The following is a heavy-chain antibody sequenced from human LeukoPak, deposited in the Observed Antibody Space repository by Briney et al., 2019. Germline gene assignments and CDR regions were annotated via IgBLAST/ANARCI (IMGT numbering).Heavy chain of an antibody. CDR2: MNPNSGDT. CDR3: ARVISRRNHRDYYFDY. J-gene: IGHJ4*02. V-gene: IGHV1-8*01. CDR1: GYTFTNYD. D-gene: IGHD1-14*01. Sequence: GASVKVSCKASGYTFTNYDINWVRQATGQGLEWMGWMNPNSGDTGYAQKFQGRVTMTRDTSLSTAYVELSSLTSEDTAVYYCARVISRRNHRDYYFDYWGQGTLVTVSS.